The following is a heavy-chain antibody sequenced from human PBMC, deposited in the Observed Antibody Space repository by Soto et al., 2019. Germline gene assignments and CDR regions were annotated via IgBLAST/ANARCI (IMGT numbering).Heavy chain of an antibody. D-gene: IGHD6-6*01. CDR1: GVTLSGYA. V-gene: IGHV3-64*01. CDR2: ISSNGVGT. Sequence: PGGSLRLSCAASGVTLSGYAMDWVRQAPGKGLEYVSGISSNGVGTYYAKSVQGRFTISRDNSKNTVYLQMGSLRPEDMAVYYCARRARPDFYYMDVWGKGTTVTVSS. J-gene: IGHJ6*03. CDR3: ARRARPDFYYMDV.